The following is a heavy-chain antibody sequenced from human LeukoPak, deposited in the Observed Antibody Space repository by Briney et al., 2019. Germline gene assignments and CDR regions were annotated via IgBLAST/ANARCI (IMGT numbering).Heavy chain of an antibody. CDR3: ASSPRGLVPLDY. CDR2: ISDSGGST. V-gene: IGHV3-23*01. CDR1: GFTLSSYA. Sequence: PGGSLRLSCAASGFTLSSYAMSWVRQTPGKGLEWVSGISDSGGSTVYADSIKGRFIISRDNSKNMLYLQMNSLRAEDTAVYYCASSPRGLVPLDYWGQGTLVTVSS. J-gene: IGHJ4*02. D-gene: IGHD3-16*01.